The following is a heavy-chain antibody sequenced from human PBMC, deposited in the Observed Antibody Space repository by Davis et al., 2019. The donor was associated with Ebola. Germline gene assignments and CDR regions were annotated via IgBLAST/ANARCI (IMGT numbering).Heavy chain of an antibody. CDR2: INSDGSST. J-gene: IGHJ6*02. D-gene: IGHD3-3*01. Sequence: PGGSLRLSCAASGFTFSSYWMHWVRQAPGKGLVWVSRINSDGSSTSYADSVKGRFTISRDNAKNTLYLQMDSLRAEDTAVYYCASGVYYYGMDVWGQGTTVTVSS. CDR3: ASGVYYYGMDV. V-gene: IGHV3-74*01. CDR1: GFTFSSYW.